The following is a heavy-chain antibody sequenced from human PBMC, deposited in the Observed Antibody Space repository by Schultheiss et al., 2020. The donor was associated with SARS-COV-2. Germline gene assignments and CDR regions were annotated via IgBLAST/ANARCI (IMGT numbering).Heavy chain of an antibody. CDR2: ISRSADNT. D-gene: IGHD2-15*01. Sequence: ETLSLTCAVSGGSISSSNWWSWVRQPPGKGLEWVSSISRSADNTYSADSVKGLFTISRDNSKNTLYLQMTSLRAEDTAVYYCARQMLSCGGGTCYFDYWGQGALVTVSS. J-gene: IGHJ4*02. CDR3: ARQMLSCGGGTCYFDY. V-gene: IGHV3-23*01. CDR1: GGSISSSN.